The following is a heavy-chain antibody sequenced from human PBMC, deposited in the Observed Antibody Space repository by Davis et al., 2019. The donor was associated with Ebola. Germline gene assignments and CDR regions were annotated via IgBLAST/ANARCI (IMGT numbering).Heavy chain of an antibody. D-gene: IGHD3-3*01. CDR3: ARAPLVTTIFGVPFSY. V-gene: IGHV1-69*13. CDR1: GGTFSSYA. CDR2: IIPIFGTA. Sequence: SVKVSCKASGGTFSSYAISWVRQAPGQGLEWMGGIIPIFGTANYAQKFQGRVTITADESTSTAYMELSSLRSEDTAVYYCARAPLVTTIFGVPFSYWGQGTLVTVSS. J-gene: IGHJ4*02.